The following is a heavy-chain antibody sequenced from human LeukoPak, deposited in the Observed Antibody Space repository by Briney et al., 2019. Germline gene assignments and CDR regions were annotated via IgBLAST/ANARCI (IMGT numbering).Heavy chain of an antibody. CDR3: ATLLGKINAFDI. V-gene: IGHV1-24*01. J-gene: IGHJ3*02. CDR2: FDPEDGET. CDR1: GYTLTELS. D-gene: IGHD3-16*01. Sequence: APVKVSCKVSGYTLTELSMHWVRQAPGKGLEWMGGFDPEDGETIYAQKFQGRVTMTEDTSTDTAYMELSSLRSEDTAVYYCATLLGKINAFDIWGQGTMVTVSS.